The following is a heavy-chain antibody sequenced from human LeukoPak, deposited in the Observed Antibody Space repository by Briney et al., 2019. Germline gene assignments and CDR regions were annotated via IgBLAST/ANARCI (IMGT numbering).Heavy chain of an antibody. CDR3: ARDRGAYCGGDCYLGFDY. J-gene: IGHJ4*01. Sequence: GGSLRLSCAGAGFTFSSYSMNWVRQAPGKGLEWVSSISASSTYIYYADSLKGRFTISRDNAKKSLYLQMTSLTAEDTAVYYCARDRGAYCGGDCYLGFDYWGRGTLVTVSS. D-gene: IGHD2-21*02. CDR1: GFTFSSYS. CDR2: ISASSTYI. V-gene: IGHV3-21*01.